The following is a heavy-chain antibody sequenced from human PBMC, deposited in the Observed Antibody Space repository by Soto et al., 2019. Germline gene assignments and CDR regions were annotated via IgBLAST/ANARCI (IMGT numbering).Heavy chain of an antibody. D-gene: IGHD5-12*01. CDR3: ARGGPELATIGSFDY. J-gene: IGHJ4*02. Sequence: ASVTVSCIASGYTFFNYYMHSVRQAPGHGLEWIGRIIPRDGSTHYAQRFQDRVIMTRDTSTSTVYMELNSLRSEDSDVYYCARGGPELATIGSFDYWGQGTLVTVSS. V-gene: IGHV1-46*01. CDR1: GYTFFNYY. CDR2: IIPRDGST.